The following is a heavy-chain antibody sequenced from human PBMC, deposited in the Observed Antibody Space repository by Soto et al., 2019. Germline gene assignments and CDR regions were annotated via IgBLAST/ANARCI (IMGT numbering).Heavy chain of an antibody. CDR1: GYPFTSHG. J-gene: IGHJ4*02. CDR3: ARDPSTSRFDY. Sequence: GPEVRKPGASVKVSCKASGYPFTSHGVSWLRQAPGQGLEWLGWISTYSGIRNYARKFQDRVTMGSDTSTSTVYMELRSLTSNDTAMYYCARDPSTSRFDYWGQGTLVTVSS. D-gene: IGHD2-2*01. V-gene: IGHV1-18*01. CDR2: ISTYSGIR.